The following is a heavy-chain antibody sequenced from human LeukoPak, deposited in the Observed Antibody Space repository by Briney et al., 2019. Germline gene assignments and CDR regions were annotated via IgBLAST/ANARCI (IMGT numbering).Heavy chain of an antibody. Sequence: SETLSLTCTVSGGSISSGGYYWSWIRQHPGKGLEWIGYIYYSGSTYYNPSLKSRVTISVDTSKNQFSLKLSSVTAADTAVYYCAIETMVRGVPTAFDYWGQGTLVTVSS. V-gene: IGHV4-31*03. J-gene: IGHJ4*02. D-gene: IGHD3-10*01. CDR2: IYYSGST. CDR3: AIETMVRGVPTAFDY. CDR1: GGSISSGGYY.